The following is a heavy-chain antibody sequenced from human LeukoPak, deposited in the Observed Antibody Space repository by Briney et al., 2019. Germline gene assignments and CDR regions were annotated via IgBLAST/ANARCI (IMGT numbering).Heavy chain of an antibody. CDR2: ISSTSNTI. CDR3: ARDQWLDY. D-gene: IGHD6-19*01. V-gene: IGHV3-48*01. Sequence: GGSLRLSCAASGFAFSGYIMNWVRQAPGKGLEWVSFISSTSNTIYYADSVKGRFTVSRDNAKNSLYLQMNSLRAEDTAVYYCARDQWLDYWGQGTLVTVSS. J-gene: IGHJ4*02. CDR1: GFAFSGYI.